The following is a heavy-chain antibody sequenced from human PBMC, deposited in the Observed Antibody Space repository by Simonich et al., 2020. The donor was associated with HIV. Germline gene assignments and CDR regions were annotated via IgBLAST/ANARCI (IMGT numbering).Heavy chain of an antibody. CDR2: INHSGNT. D-gene: IGHD6-13*01. Sequence: QVQLQQWGAGLLKPSETLSLTCAVYGGSFSGYYWSWIRQPPGKGLEWIGEINHSGNTKYNPSLKSRVTISVDTSKNQYSRKLSSVTAADTAVYYCARLTAGGLGEYFQHWGQGTLVTVSS. J-gene: IGHJ1*01. CDR1: GGSFSGYY. CDR3: ARLTAGGLGEYFQH. V-gene: IGHV4-34*01.